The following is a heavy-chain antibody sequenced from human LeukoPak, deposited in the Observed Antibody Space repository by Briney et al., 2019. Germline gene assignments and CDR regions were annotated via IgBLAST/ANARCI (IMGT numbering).Heavy chain of an antibody. V-gene: IGHV4-61*01. J-gene: IGHJ5*01. CDR1: GVSINTCCYY. CDR3: ARGRSYGFD. D-gene: IGHD5-18*01. Sequence: SETLSLTCDVSGVSINTCCYYWTWIRQPPGKGLEWIGYKYYSGSTRYNSSLGSRLTISLDTSKNQFSLRLTSVSAADTAVYYCARGRSYGFD. CDR2: KYYSGST.